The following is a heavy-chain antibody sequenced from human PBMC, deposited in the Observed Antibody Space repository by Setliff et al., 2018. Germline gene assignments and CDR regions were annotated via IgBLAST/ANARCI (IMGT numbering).Heavy chain of an antibody. CDR3: ALSSLSLCSGGNCPNAFDV. CDR2: VSTYNGDT. D-gene: IGHD2-15*01. CDR1: GYSFTSFG. Sequence: ASVKVSCKASGYSFTSFGITWVRQAPGQGLEWMGWVSTYNGDTNYAQKFRGRVTMTTDTSTNTAYMELRSLRSDDTAMYFCALSSLSLCSGGNCPNAFDVWGQGTMVTVSS. J-gene: IGHJ3*01. V-gene: IGHV1-18*01.